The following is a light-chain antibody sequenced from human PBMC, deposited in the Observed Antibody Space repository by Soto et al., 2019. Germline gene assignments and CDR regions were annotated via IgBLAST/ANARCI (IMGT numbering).Light chain of an antibody. J-gene: IGKJ1*01. CDR2: LGS. CDR1: QSLLYSDGYNY. V-gene: IGKV2-28*01. CDR3: VQPLQTWT. Sequence: DIVMTQSPLSLPVTPGEPASISCRSSQSLLYSDGYNYLEWYLQKPGQSPQLLIYLGSNRASGVPDRFSGSGSGTDLTLKISRVEDEDVAVYYCVQPLQTWTFGQGTKVDI.